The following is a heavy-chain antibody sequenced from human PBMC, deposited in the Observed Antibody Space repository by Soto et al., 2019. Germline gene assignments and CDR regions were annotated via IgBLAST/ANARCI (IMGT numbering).Heavy chain of an antibody. CDR3: AVYSSSSLYYYYGMDV. CDR2: MNPNSGNT. D-gene: IGHD6-6*01. Sequence: QVQLVQSGAEVKKPGASVKVSCKASGYTFTSYDINWVRQATGQGLEWMGWMNPNSGNTGYAQKFQGRVTMTRNTXIDXAYMELSSLRSEDTAGYYCAVYSSSSLYYYYGMDVWGQGTTVTVSS. CDR1: GYTFTSYD. V-gene: IGHV1-8*01. J-gene: IGHJ6*02.